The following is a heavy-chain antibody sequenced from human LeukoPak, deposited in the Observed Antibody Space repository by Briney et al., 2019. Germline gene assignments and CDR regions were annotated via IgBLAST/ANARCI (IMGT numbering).Heavy chain of an antibody. CDR1: GGTFSSYA. J-gene: IGHJ4*02. Sequence: GASVKVSCKASGGTFSSYAISWVRQAPGQGLEWMGRIIPILGIANYAQKFQGRVTITADKSTSTAYMELSSLRSEDTAVYYCAREGMPGYFDYWGQGTLVTVSS. CDR2: IIPILGIA. V-gene: IGHV1-69*04. D-gene: IGHD2-2*01. CDR3: AREGMPGYFDY.